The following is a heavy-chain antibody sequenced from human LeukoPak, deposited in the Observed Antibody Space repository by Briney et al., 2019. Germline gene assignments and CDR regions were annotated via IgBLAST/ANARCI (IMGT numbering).Heavy chain of an antibody. V-gene: IGHV4-4*07. CDR2: IHISGST. Sequence: KPSETLSLTCIVSGGSISSYSWTWIRQPAGEGLEWIGRIHISGSTNYNPSLKSRVTMSVDTSKNQFSLKLSSVTAADTAVYYCAREWTFPAVNDYWGQGTLVTVSS. CDR1: GGSISSYS. D-gene: IGHD2/OR15-2a*01. J-gene: IGHJ4*02. CDR3: AREWTFPAVNDY.